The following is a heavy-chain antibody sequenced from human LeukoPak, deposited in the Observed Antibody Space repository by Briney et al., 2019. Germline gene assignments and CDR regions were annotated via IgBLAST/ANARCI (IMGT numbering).Heavy chain of an antibody. Sequence: QPGGSLRLSCATSGFSFSNFWMSWVRQAPGRGLQWVANIHPEGNEKYHVESVKGRFTISRDNARNLVFLKMNGLRVEDTAVYYCARGDDFSGDHWGQGTLVTVSS. CDR2: IHPEGNEK. CDR3: ARGDDFSGDH. CDR1: GFSFSNFW. V-gene: IGHV3-7*04. D-gene: IGHD1-1*01. J-gene: IGHJ4*02.